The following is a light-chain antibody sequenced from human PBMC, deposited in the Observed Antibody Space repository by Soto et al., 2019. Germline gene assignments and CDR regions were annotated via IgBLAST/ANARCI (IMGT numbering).Light chain of an antibody. V-gene: IGLV1-40*01. J-gene: IGLJ1*01. Sequence: QSVLTQPPSVSGAPGQRVTISCTGSSSNIGAGYDVHWYQQLPGTTPKLLIYDNTNRPSGVPDRFSGSKSGTSASLAITGLQAEDEADYYCQSYDGSLSANYVFGTGTKLTVL. CDR2: DNT. CDR3: QSYDGSLSANYV. CDR1: SSNIGAGYD.